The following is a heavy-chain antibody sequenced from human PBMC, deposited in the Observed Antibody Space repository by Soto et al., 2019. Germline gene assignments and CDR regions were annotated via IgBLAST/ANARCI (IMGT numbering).Heavy chain of an antibody. Sequence: QVQLQESGPGLVKPSETLSLTCTVSGGSVSSGSYYWSWIRQPPGKGLEWIGYIYSSGSTSYNPPLKCRXTXSVDTSKNQYSLKLSSVTAADTAVYYCARDGDGYNYWGQGTLVTVSS. D-gene: IGHD5-12*01. J-gene: IGHJ4*02. CDR3: ARDGDGYNY. V-gene: IGHV4-61*01. CDR1: GGSVSSGSYY. CDR2: IYSSGST.